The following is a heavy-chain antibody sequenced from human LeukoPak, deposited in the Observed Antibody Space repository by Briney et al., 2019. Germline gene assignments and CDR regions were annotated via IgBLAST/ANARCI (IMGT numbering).Heavy chain of an antibody. Sequence: PGGSLRLSCAASGFTFSSYEMSWVRQAPGKGLEWVSYISSSGSTIYYADSVKGRFTISRDNAKNSLYLQMNSLRAEDTAVYYCARERVSALDYWGQGTLVTVSS. CDR3: ARERVSALDY. CDR2: ISSSGSTI. CDR1: GFTFSSYE. J-gene: IGHJ4*02. V-gene: IGHV3-48*03.